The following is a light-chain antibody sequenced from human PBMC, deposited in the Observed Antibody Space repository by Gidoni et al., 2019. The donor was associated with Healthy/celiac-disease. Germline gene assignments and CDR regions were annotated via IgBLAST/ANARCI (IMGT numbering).Light chain of an antibody. J-gene: IGLJ2*01. CDR2: QDS. CDR3: QAWDSSTHVV. CDR1: KLGDKY. V-gene: IGLV3-1*01. Sequence: SYDLTQPPSVSVSPGQTASITCSGDKLGDKYACWYQQKPGQSPVLVIYQDSKRPSGSPERFSGSHSGNTATLTISGTQAMDEADYYCQAWDSSTHVVFGGGTKLTVL.